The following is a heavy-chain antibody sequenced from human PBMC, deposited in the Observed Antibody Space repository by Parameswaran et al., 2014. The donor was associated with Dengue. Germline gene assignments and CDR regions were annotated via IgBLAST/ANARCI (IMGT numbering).Heavy chain of an antibody. CDR3: ARGEADVVVPAAITIGY. V-gene: IGHV4-34*01. J-gene: IGHJ4*02. D-gene: IGHD2-2*01. CDR2: INHSGST. Sequence: VRQMPGKGLEWIGEINHSGSTNYNPSLKSRVTISVDTSKNQFSLKLSSVTAADTAVYYCARGEADVVVPAAITIGYWGQGTLVTVSS.